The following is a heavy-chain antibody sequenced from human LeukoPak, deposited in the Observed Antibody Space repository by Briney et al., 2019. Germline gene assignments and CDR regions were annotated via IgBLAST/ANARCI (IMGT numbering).Heavy chain of an antibody. J-gene: IGHJ6*02. CDR3: ARVPSRRGGLLGSRHYGMDV. D-gene: IGHD2-21*01. CDR1: GYTFTSYG. Sequence: GASVKVSCKASGYTFTSYGISWVRQAPGQGLEWMGWISAYNGNTNYAQKLQGRVTMTTDTSTSTAYMELRSLTSEDTAVYFCARVPSRRGGLLGSRHYGMDVWGQGTTVMVSS. CDR2: ISAYNGNT. V-gene: IGHV1-18*01.